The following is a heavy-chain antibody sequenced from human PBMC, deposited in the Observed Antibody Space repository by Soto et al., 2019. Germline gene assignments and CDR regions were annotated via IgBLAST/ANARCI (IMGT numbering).Heavy chain of an antibody. Sequence: QVQLVQSGAEVKKPGASVKVSCKASGYTFTIYYMHWVRQAPGQGLEWMGIINPSGGSTSYAQMFQGRVTMTRDTSTSTVYMELSSLRSEDTAIYYWARSRDRFDYWGQGTLVTVSS. V-gene: IGHV1-46*01. CDR3: ARSRDRFDY. CDR2: INPSGGST. J-gene: IGHJ4*02. CDR1: GYTFTIYY.